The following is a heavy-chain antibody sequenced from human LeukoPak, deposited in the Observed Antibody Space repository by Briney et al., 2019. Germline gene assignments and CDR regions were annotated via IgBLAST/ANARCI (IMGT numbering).Heavy chain of an antibody. CDR1: GGSISSYY. CDR2: IYYSGST. D-gene: IGHD3-10*01. V-gene: IGHV4-59*01. CDR3: ARDLSRYGSGRS. J-gene: IGHJ4*02. Sequence: SETLSLTCTVSGGSISSYYWSWIRQPPGKGLEWIGYIYYSGSTNYNPSLKSRVTISVDTSKNQFSLKLSSVTAADTAAYYCARDLSRYGSGRSWGQGTLVTVSS.